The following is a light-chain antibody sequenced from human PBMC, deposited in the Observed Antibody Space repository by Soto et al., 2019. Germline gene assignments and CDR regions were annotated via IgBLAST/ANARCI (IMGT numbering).Light chain of an antibody. CDR3: CSYAGSSSLV. CDR2: EVS. V-gene: IGLV2-23*02. CDR1: SSDVGSYNL. J-gene: IGLJ1*01. Sequence: QSVLPKPASLSGSPGQSITISCTGTSSDVGSYNLVSWYQQHPGKAPKLMIYEVSKRPSGVSNRFSGSKSGNTASLAISGLQAEDEADYYCCSYAGSSSLVFGTGTKVTVL.